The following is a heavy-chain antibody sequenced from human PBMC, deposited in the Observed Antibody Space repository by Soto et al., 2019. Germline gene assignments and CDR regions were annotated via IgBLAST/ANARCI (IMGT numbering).Heavy chain of an antibody. D-gene: IGHD4-4*01. CDR3: ARDGSHYDVDY. V-gene: IGHV3-33*01. CDR1: GFSFSPSG. CDR2: IWNDGTTT. Sequence: LVESGGGVAQPGRSLRLSCATSGFSFSPSGMHWVRQAPGKGLEWLAIIWNDGTTTYYADSMKGRFTISRDNSKNTLYLQMNRLRDEDPAVYYCARDGSHYDVDYWGQGTLVTVSS. J-gene: IGHJ4*02.